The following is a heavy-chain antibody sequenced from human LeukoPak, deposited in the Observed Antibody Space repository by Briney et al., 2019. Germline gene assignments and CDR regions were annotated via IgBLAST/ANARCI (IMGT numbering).Heavy chain of an antibody. J-gene: IGHJ4*02. V-gene: IGHV4-59*01. CDR3: ARVLVSWGVRGAPHYFDY. CDR2: IYYSGSS. D-gene: IGHD3-10*01. Sequence: PSEALSLTCTVSGGPISTYYWSWIRQSPGKGLEWIGYIYYSGSSSYNPSLESRVTMSVDTSKNQFSLKLRSVTAADTAVYYCARVLVSWGVRGAPHYFDYWGQGTLVTVSS. CDR1: GGPISTYY.